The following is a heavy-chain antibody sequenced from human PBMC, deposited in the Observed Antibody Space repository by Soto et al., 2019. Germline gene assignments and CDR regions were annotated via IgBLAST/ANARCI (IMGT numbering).Heavy chain of an antibody. D-gene: IGHD6-19*01. Sequence: EVQLVESGGGLVQPGGSLRLSCAASGFTLSSYSMHWVRQAPGKGLEWVSYISGSGGTIYCADSVKGRFTISRDNAKNSLSVQMNSLRDEDTAVYFCARETGLRSSGWSYYFDFWGQGTRVTVSS. V-gene: IGHV3-48*02. CDR1: GFTLSSYS. CDR2: ISGSGGTI. CDR3: ARETGLRSSGWSYYFDF. J-gene: IGHJ4*02.